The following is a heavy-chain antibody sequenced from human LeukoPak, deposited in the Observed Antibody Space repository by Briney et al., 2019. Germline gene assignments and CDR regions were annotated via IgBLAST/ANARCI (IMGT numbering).Heavy chain of an antibody. J-gene: IGHJ4*02. Sequence: ASVKVSCKASGYTFTSYGISWVRQAPGQGLEWMGWISAYNGNTNYAQKLQGRVTMTTDTSTSTAYMELRSLRSDDTAVYYCARVEYCGGDCYIAAFDYWGQGTLVTVSS. CDR2: ISAYNGNT. CDR3: ARVEYCGGDCYIAAFDY. CDR1: GYTFTSYG. D-gene: IGHD2-21*01. V-gene: IGHV1-18*01.